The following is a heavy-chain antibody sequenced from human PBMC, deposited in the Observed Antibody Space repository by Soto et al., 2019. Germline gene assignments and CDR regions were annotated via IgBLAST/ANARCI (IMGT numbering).Heavy chain of an antibody. CDR1: GFTFRNYS. V-gene: IGHV3-48*02. Sequence: EVQLVESGGGLKQPGGSLRLSCAASGFTFRNYSMNWVRQAPGKGLEWVSYISSSNRTINYADSVKGRFIISRDNAKNSLYLQMHSLRDEDTAVYYCAREGWPLLQTGMDVWGQGTTVTVSS. J-gene: IGHJ6*02. CDR2: ISSSNRTI. CDR3: AREGWPLLQTGMDV. D-gene: IGHD2-15*01.